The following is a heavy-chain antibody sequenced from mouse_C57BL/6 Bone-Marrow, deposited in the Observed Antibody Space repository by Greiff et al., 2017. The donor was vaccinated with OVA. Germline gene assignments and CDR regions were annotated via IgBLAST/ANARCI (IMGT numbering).Heavy chain of an antibody. J-gene: IGHJ3*01. V-gene: IGHV5-6*01. CDR3: ASPYCSAWFAY. CDR2: ISSGGSYT. D-gene: IGHD2-12*01. Sequence: EVQLVESGGDLVKPGGSLKLSCAASGFTFSSYGMSWVRQTPDKRLEWVATISSGGSYTYYPDSVKGRFTISRDNAKNTLYLQMSSLKSEDTAMYYCASPYCSAWFAYWGQGTLVTVSA. CDR1: GFTFSSYG.